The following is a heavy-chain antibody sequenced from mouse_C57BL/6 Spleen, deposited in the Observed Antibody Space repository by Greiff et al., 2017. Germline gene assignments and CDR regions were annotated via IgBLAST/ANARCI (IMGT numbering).Heavy chain of an antibody. CDR2: IHPNSGST. D-gene: IGHD3-2*02. J-gene: IGHJ4*01. CDR1: GYTFTSYW. V-gene: IGHV1-64*01. CDR3: ARTAQDRYAMDY. Sequence: QVQLQQPGAELVKPGASVKLSCKASGYTFTSYWMHWVKQRPGQGLEWIGMIHPNSGSTNYNEKFKSKATLTVDKSSSTAYMQLSSLTSEDSAVYYCARTAQDRYAMDYWGQGTSVTVSS.